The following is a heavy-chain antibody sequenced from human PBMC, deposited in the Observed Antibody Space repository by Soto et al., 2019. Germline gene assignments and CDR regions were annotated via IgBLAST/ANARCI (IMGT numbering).Heavy chain of an antibody. CDR3: ARDPLSQDSCSISHYGFDV. CDR1: GDSISSGGYS. Sequence: SETLSLTCAVSGDSISSGGYSWSWIRQPPGKGLEWIGYIYHSGSTYYNPSLKSRVTISVDRSKNQFSLKLSSVTAADTAVYYCARDPLSQDSCSISHYGFDVWGQGTTVTVSS. V-gene: IGHV4-30-2*01. D-gene: IGHD3-22*01. J-gene: IGHJ6*02. CDR2: IYHSGST.